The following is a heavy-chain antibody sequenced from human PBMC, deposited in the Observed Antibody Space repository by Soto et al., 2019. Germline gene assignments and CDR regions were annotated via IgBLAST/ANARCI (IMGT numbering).Heavy chain of an antibody. CDR3: ARNTRYYFDY. CDR2: IWNDGSNK. CDR1: RFIFSDYG. V-gene: IGHV3-33*01. Sequence: GGSLRLSCVASRFIFSDYGMHWVRQAPGKGLEWVAVIWNDGSNKYYADSVKGRFTISRDNSNNTLYLQMNSLRVEDTAVYYCARNTRYYFDYWGQGTLVTVYS. J-gene: IGHJ4*02.